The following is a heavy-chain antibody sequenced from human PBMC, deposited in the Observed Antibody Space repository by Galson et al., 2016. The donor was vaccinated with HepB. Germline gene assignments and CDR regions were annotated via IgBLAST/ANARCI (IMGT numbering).Heavy chain of an antibody. J-gene: IGHJ6*02. Sequence: SLRLSCAASGFTFSSYAISWVRQAPGKGLVWVSRINRDESSTSYADYVKGRFTISRDNAKNTLYLQMNSLRAEDTAVYYCARDPSYYSGMDVWGQGTTVTVSS. CDR3: ARDPSYYSGMDV. V-gene: IGHV3-74*01. CDR2: INRDESST. CDR1: GFTFSSYA.